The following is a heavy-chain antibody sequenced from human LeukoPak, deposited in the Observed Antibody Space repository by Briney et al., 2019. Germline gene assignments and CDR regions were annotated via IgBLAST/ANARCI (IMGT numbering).Heavy chain of an antibody. CDR1: GYSISSGYF. D-gene: IGHD2/OR15-2a*01. CDR3: ARQNHVDYYYYMDV. CDR2: IYYSGST. V-gene: IGHV4-38-2*02. Sequence: KPSETLSLTCTVSGYSISSGYFWGWIRQPPGKGLEWIGSIYYSGSTYYNPSLKSRVTISVDTSKNQFSLKLSSVTAADTAVYYCARQNHVDYYYYMDVWGKGTTVTISS. J-gene: IGHJ6*03.